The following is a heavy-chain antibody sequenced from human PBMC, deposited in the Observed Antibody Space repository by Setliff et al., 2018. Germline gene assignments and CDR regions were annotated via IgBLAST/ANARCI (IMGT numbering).Heavy chain of an antibody. Sequence: PGESLKISCQASGYSFLIYWIGWVRQMPGKGLEWMGIIYPGDSDIRYSPSSEGQVTISADKSITTAYLQWSSLKASDTATYFCVRAGSGIGGDLDYWGQGTLVTV. CDR2: IYPGDSDI. CDR3: VRAGSGIGGDLDY. D-gene: IGHD3-10*01. J-gene: IGHJ4*02. CDR1: GYSFLIYW. V-gene: IGHV5-51*01.